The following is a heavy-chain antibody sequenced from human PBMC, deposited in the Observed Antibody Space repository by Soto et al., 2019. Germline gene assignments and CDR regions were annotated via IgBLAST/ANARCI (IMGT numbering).Heavy chain of an antibody. CDR1: GGSISSYY. CDR3: ARELVITEEFDY. D-gene: IGHD3-9*01. CDR2: IYYSGST. Sequence: SETLSLTCTVSGGSISSYYWSWIRQPPGKGLEWIGYIYYSGSTNYNPSLKSRVTISVDTSKNQFSLKLSSVTAADTAVYYCARELVITEEFDYWGQGTLVTVSS. V-gene: IGHV4-59*01. J-gene: IGHJ4*02.